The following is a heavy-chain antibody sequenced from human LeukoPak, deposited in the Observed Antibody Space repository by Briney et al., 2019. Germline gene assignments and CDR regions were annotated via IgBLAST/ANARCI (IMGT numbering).Heavy chain of an antibody. CDR2: INPNSGGT. J-gene: IGHJ4*02. CDR1: GYTFTGYY. Sequence: GASVKVSCKASGYTFTGYYMHWVRQAPGQGLEWMGWINPNSGGTNYARKFQGRVTMTRDTSISIAYMELSRLRSDDTAVYYCARDPDRNYPLIDYWGQGTLVTVSS. V-gene: IGHV1-2*02. D-gene: IGHD4-11*01. CDR3: ARDPDRNYPLIDY.